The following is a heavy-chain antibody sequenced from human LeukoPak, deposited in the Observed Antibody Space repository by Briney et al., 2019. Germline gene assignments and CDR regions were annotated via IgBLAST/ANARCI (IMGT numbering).Heavy chain of an antibody. V-gene: IGHV3-21*01. J-gene: IGHJ6*03. D-gene: IGHD6-6*01. CDR2: ISTSSIYI. Sequence: GGSLRLSCAASGFTSGFTFSSYSMNWVRQAPGKGLEWVSSISTSSIYIYYADSVKGRFTISRDNAKSSLYLQMNSLRAEDDTAVYYCARGFGSSIPYSYYYYLDVWGKGTTVTVSS. CDR3: ARGFGSSIPYSYYYYLDV. CDR1: GFTFSSYS.